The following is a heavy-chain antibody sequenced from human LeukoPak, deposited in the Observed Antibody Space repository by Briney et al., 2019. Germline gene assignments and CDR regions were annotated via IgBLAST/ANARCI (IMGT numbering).Heavy chain of an antibody. D-gene: IGHD3-22*01. CDR1: GGSISSGDYY. J-gene: IGHJ4*02. Sequence: SETLSLTCTVSGGSISSGDYYWSWIRQPPGKGLEWIGRIYTSGSTNYNPSLKSRVTISVDTSKNQFSLKLSSVTAADTAVYYCARERGRIVVVIDYWGQGTLVTVSS. CDR2: IYTSGST. CDR3: ARERGRIVVVIDY. V-gene: IGHV4-61*02.